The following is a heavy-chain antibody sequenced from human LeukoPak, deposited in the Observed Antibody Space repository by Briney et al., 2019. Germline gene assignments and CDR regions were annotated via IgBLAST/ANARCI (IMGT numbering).Heavy chain of an antibody. CDR3: ARVFDSGSQAYFYYMDV. Sequence: SETLSLTCTVSGGSISSYYWSWIRQPPGKGLEWIGYIYSSGSTNYNPSLESRVTMSVDTSKNQFSLKVSSVTAADTAVYYCARVFDSGSQAYFYYMDVWGKGTTVTISS. CDR2: IYSSGST. J-gene: IGHJ6*03. V-gene: IGHV4-59*01. CDR1: GGSISSYY. D-gene: IGHD3-10*01.